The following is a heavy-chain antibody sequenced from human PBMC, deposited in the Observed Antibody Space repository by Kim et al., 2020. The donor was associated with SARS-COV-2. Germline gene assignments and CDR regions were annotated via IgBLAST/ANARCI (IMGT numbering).Heavy chain of an antibody. CDR3: ANLGRHYYGSGRYGMDV. D-gene: IGHD3-10*01. J-gene: IGHJ6*02. CDR1: GFTFSSYA. CDR2: ISGSGGST. Sequence: GGSLRLSCAASGFTFSSYAMSWVRQAPGKGLEWVSAISGSGGSTYYADSVKGRFTISRDNSKNTLYLQMNSLRAEDTAVYYCANLGRHYYGSGRYGMDVWGQGTTVTVSS. V-gene: IGHV3-23*01.